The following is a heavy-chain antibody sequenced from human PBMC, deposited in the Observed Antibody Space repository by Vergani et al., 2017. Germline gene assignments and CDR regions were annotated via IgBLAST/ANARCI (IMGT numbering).Heavy chain of an antibody. CDR2: INSDGSST. CDR1: GFTFSSYW. D-gene: IGHD5-18*01. CDR3: ARNKRGYSYGYSQTTYFDY. V-gene: IGHV3-74*01. J-gene: IGHJ4*02. Sequence: EVQLVESGGGLVQPGGSLRLSCAASGFTFSSYWMHWVRQAPGKGLVWVSRINSDGSSTSYADSVKGRFTISRDNAKNTLYLQMNSLRAEDTAVYYCARNKRGYSYGYSQTTYFDYWGQGTLVTVSS.